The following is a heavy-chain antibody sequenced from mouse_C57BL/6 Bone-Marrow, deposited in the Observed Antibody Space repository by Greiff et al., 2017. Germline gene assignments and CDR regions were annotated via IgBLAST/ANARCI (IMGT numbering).Heavy chain of an antibody. Sequence: QVQLQQPGAELVMPGASVKLSCKASGYTFTSYWMHWVKQRPGQGLEWIGEIDPSDSYTNSNQKFKGKSTLTVDKSSSTAYMQLSSLTSEDSAVYYCAILNCSRFDYWGQGTTLTVSS. V-gene: IGHV1-69*01. J-gene: IGHJ2*01. D-gene: IGHD4-1*01. CDR1: GYTFTSYW. CDR2: IDPSDSYT. CDR3: AILNCSRFDY.